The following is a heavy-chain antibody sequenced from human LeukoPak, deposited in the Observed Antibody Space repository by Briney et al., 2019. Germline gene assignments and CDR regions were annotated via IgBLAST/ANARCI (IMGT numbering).Heavy chain of an antibody. CDR1: GYTFTDYY. V-gene: IGHV1-2*02. CDR2: INPNSGGT. J-gene: IGHJ4*02. Sequence: ASVKVSCKDSGYTFTDYYMHWVRQAPGQGLEWMGWINPNSGGTNYAQKFQGRVTMTRDTSISTAYMELSRLRSDATAVYYCAMGPRITLVLDVTQTLDYWGQGTLVTVSS. CDR3: AMGPRITLVLDVTQTLDY. D-gene: IGHD3-10*01.